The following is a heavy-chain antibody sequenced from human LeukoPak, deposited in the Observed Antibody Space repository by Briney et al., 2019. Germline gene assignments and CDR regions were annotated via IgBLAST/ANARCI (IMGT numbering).Heavy chain of an antibody. CDR3: AKDTCSTSCFDAFDI. CDR1: GFTFDDYA. CDR2: ISWNSGSI. V-gene: IGHV3-9*03. D-gene: IGHD2-2*01. Sequence: GGSLRLSCAASGFTFDDYAMHWVRQAPGKGLEWVSGISWNSGSIGYADSVKGRFTISRDNAKNSLYLQMNSLRAEDMALYYCAKDTCSTSCFDAFDIWGQGTMVTVSS. J-gene: IGHJ3*02.